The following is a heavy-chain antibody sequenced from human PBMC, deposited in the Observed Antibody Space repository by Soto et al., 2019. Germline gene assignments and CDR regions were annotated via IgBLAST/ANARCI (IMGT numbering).Heavy chain of an antibody. CDR1: GYAYTTYG. CDR3: ARRRHGAY. Sequence: QVHLVQSGAEVKKPGASVKGSCKGSGYAYTTYGITWVRQATGQGLEWMGWISTHNGNTNYAQKLQGRVTVTRDTPPRTAYMELSSLRSDATAVYYSARRRHGAYWGKGAMVTVSS. J-gene: IGHJ4*02. D-gene: IGHD3-10*01. CDR2: ISTHNGNT. V-gene: IGHV1-18*01.